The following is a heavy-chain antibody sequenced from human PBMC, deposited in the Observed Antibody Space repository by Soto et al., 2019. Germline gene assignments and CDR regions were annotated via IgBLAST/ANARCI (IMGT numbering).Heavy chain of an antibody. Sequence: PSETLSLTCTVSGVSISSGGYYWSWIRQHPGKGLEWIGYIYYSGSTYYSPSLKSRVTISVDTSKNQFSLKLSSVTAADTAVYYCARVLGSASFDYYMDVWGKGTTVTVSS. CDR2: IYYSGST. CDR1: GVSISSGGYY. J-gene: IGHJ6*03. CDR3: ARVLGSASFDYYMDV. D-gene: IGHD2-2*01. V-gene: IGHV4-31*03.